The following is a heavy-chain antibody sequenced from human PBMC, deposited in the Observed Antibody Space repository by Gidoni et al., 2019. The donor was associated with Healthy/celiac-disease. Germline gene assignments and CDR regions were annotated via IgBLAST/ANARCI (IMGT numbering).Heavy chain of an antibody. CDR2: ISSSGSTI. D-gene: IGHD4-17*01. CDR1: GFTFSSYE. J-gene: IGHJ4*02. Sequence: EVQLVESGGGLVQPGGSLRLSCAASGFTFSSYEMNWVRQAPGKGLEWVSYISSSGSTIYYADSVKGRFTISRDNAKNSLYLQMNSLRAEDTAVYYCARQILYGDYTEYYFDYWGQGTLVTVSS. CDR3: ARQILYGDYTEYYFDY. V-gene: IGHV3-48*03.